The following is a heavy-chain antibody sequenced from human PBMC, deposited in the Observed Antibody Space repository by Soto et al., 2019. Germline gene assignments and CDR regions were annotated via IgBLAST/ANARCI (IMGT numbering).Heavy chain of an antibody. CDR3: VIRERATCTVWWFAP. J-gene: IGHJ5*02. Sequence: TGSAGSLRPNRFHLGWLRQPPGKGLEWIGSIYYSGSTYYSPSLKSRVTISVDTSKNQFSLKLSSVTAADTAVYYCVIRERATCTVWWFAPCG. CDR2: IYYSGST. D-gene: IGHD2-8*02. V-gene: IGHV4-39*01. CDR1: AGSLRPNRFH.